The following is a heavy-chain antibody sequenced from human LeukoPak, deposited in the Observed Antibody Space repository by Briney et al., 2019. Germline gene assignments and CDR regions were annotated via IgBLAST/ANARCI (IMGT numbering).Heavy chain of an antibody. Sequence: SVKVSCKASGGTFSSYAISWVRQAPGQGLEWMGGIIPIFGTANYAQKFQGRVTITADESTSTAYMELSSLRSEDTAVYYCVGGAPNWGFDYWGQGTLVTVSS. D-gene: IGHD7-27*01. CDR1: GGTFSSYA. CDR3: VGGAPNWGFDY. J-gene: IGHJ4*02. CDR2: IIPIFGTA. V-gene: IGHV1-69*13.